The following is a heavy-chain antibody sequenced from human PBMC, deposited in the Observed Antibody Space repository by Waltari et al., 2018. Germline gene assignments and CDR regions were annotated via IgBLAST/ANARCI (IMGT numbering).Heavy chain of an antibody. D-gene: IGHD3-22*01. Sequence: QVQLVQSGAEVKKPGASVKVSCKASSYTFSDYGLSWVRQAPGQGLEWMGWISGNNGHTNHAEKFQGRLIMTEDTSTTTVYMELTDLTSDDTAIYYCARERHRLMEEGYLMALDPWGQGTLVTVSS. CDR3: ARERHRLMEEGYLMALDP. CDR2: ISGNNGHT. J-gene: IGHJ5*02. CDR1: SYTFSDYG. V-gene: IGHV1-18*01.